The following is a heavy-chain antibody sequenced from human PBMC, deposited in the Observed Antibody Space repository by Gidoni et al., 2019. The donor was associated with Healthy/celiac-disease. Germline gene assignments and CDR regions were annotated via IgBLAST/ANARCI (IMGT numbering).Heavy chain of an antibody. CDR2: SIPIFGTA. V-gene: IGHV1-69*01. CDR1: GGTVSRYA. J-gene: IGHJ6*02. CDR3: ARMAYSSPYYYYYGMDV. Sequence: QAQLVQSGAEGQRPGSSVKVSCKASGGTVSRYAISWVRQAPGQGLEWLGGSIPIFGTANDAQKFQGRVTITADESTSTAYMALSSLRSEDPAVYYCARMAYSSPYYYYYGMDVWGQGTTVTVSS. D-gene: IGHD6-13*01.